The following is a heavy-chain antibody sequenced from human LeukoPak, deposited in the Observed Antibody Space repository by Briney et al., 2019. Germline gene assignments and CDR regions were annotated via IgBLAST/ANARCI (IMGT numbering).Heavy chain of an antibody. CDR1: GFSFSFYE. D-gene: IGHD1-7*01. CDR3: ARNLGRPNDY. CDR2: ISSSGSTI. J-gene: IGHJ4*02. Sequence: PGGSLRLSCAASGFSFSFYEMYWVRQAPGKGVGWVSYISSSGSTIYYTDSVKGRFTISRDNAKNSLYLQMDSLRAEDTAVYYCARNLGRPNDYWGQGTLVTVSS. V-gene: IGHV3-48*03.